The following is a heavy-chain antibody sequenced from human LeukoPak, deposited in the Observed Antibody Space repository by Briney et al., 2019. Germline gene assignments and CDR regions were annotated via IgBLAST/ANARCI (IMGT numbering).Heavy chain of an antibody. CDR2: ISGSGGST. J-gene: IGHJ4*02. V-gene: IGHV3-23*01. D-gene: IGHD3-9*01. CDR3: AKDLSGYFDWYYDY. Sequence: GGSLRLSCAASGFTFSSYAMSWVRQAPGKGLEWVSAISGSGGSTYYADSVKGRFTISRDNSKNTLYLQMNSLRAEDTAVYYCAKDLSGYFDWYYDYWGQGTLVAVSS. CDR1: GFTFSSYA.